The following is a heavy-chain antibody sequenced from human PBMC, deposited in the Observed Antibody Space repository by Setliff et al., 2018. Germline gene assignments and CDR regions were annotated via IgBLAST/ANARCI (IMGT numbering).Heavy chain of an antibody. J-gene: IGHJ4*02. CDR2: IYPSNSNI. V-gene: IGHV5-51*01. CDR3: ARHRVGNSGYAIPILDF. Sequence: GESLKISCKASGYSFTDYWIAWVRQMPGKGLEWMGIIYPSNSNIKYSPSFEAQITLSVDKSITTAYLQWSSLKASDTAIYYCARHRVGNSGYAIPILDFWGQGALVTVSS. CDR1: GYSFTDYW. D-gene: IGHD5-12*01.